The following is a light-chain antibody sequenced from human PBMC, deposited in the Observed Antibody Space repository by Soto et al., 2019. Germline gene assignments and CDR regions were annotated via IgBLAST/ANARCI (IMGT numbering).Light chain of an antibody. CDR1: QGIGDT. V-gene: IGKV3-15*01. CDR3: QQYNNWPRT. J-gene: IGKJ1*01. CDR2: XXP. Sequence: EVVLTQSPATLSVSPGEGVTLSCRASQGIGDTLAWYQXXPAXXXRXLXXXXPARANXVTARFSGSRSGPYFTLTISRLEPEDFALYSCQQYNNWPRTCGQGTKVDI.